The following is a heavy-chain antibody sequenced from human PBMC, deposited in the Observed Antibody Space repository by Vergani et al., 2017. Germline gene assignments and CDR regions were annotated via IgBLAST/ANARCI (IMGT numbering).Heavy chain of an antibody. CDR1: GGSFSGYY. J-gene: IGHJ4*02. CDR3: ATARGANWNFDY. V-gene: IGHV4-34*01. D-gene: IGHD1-1*01. CDR2: INHSGST. Sequence: QVQLQQWGAGLLKPSETLSLTCAVYGGSFSGYYWSWIRQPPGKGREWIGEINHSGSTNYNPSLKSRVTISVDTSKNQFSLKLSSVTAADTAVYYCATARGANWNFDYWGQGTLVTVSS.